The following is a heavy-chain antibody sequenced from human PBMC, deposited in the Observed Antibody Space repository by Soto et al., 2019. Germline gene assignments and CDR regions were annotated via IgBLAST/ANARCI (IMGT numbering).Heavy chain of an antibody. D-gene: IGHD3-3*01. CDR2: INHSGST. CDR1: GGSFSGYY. CDR3: ARMIFGVVIPNYYYLYMDV. J-gene: IGHJ6*03. Sequence: SETMSLTCAVYGGSFSGYYWSWISHPPGNGLEWIGEINHSGSTNYNPSPKSRVTISVDTSKNQFTLKLSSVTPADPAVYYCARMIFGVVIPNYYYLYMDVWGKGTTVTVSS. V-gene: IGHV4-34*01.